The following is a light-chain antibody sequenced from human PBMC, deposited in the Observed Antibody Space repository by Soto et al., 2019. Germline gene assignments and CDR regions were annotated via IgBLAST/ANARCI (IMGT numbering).Light chain of an antibody. Sequence: DIQMTQSPSSLSASVGDRVTISCRASQNIDNYLNWYQHKPRKAPNLLIYGAFSLQCGVPSRFSGSGSGTHFTLTISSLQPEDFATYYCQQSSITPHTFGGGTKVDIK. CDR3: QQSSITPHT. CDR1: QNIDNY. V-gene: IGKV1-39*01. J-gene: IGKJ4*02. CDR2: GAF.